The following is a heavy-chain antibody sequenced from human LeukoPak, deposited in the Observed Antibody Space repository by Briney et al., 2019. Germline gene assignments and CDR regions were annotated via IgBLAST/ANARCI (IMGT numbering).Heavy chain of an antibody. V-gene: IGHV4-39*01. CDR3: ARQTGSGLFILP. CDR1: GVSISSSNSY. CDR2: IYYSGNT. Sequence: SETLSLTCTVSGVSISSSNSYWGWIRQPPGKGLEWIGSIYYSGNTYYNASLKRQISISIDTSKNQFSLRLTSVTAADTAVYYCARQTGSGLFILPGGQGTLVTVSS. D-gene: IGHD3/OR15-3a*01. J-gene: IGHJ4*02.